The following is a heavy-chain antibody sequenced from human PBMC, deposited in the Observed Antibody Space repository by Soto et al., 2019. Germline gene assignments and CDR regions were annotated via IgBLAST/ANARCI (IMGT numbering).Heavy chain of an antibody. CDR3: ARDWAAAGPFDY. CDR2: ISAYNGNT. V-gene: IGHV1-18*01. D-gene: IGHD6-13*01. Sequence: QVQLVQSGAEVKKPGASVKVSCKASGYTFTSYGISWVRQAPGQGLEWMGWISAYNGNTNYAQKLQGRVTMTTDTSTSTAYRELRSLRSDDTAVYDWARDWAAAGPFDYWGQGTLVTVSS. CDR1: GYTFTSYG. J-gene: IGHJ4*02.